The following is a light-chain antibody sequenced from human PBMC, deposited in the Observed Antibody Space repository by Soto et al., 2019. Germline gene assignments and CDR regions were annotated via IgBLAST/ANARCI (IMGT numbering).Light chain of an antibody. CDR1: EFVTSTY. J-gene: IGKJ1*01. V-gene: IGKV3-20*01. CDR3: QQYFTSRT. Sequence: EIVLTQSPGTLSLSPGERATLSCRASEFVTSTYLAWYQQKSGQAPRLLLYGGSNRATGIPDRFRGSGSGTDCTLSISKLEPENFAAYDCQQYFTSRTFGQGSKVEIK. CDR2: GGS.